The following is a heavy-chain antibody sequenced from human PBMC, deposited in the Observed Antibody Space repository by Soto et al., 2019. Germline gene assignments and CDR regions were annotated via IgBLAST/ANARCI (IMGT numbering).Heavy chain of an antibody. D-gene: IGHD6-19*01. CDR3: ARPPGSGWYFFDY. Sequence: XESLKISCKGSGYSFTSYWIAWVRQMPGKGLEWMGIIYPGDSDTRYSPSFQGQVTISADKSISTAYLQWSSLKASDTAIYYCARPPGSGWYFFDYWGQGTLVTVSS. J-gene: IGHJ4*02. CDR2: IYPGDSDT. CDR1: GYSFTSYW. V-gene: IGHV5-51*01.